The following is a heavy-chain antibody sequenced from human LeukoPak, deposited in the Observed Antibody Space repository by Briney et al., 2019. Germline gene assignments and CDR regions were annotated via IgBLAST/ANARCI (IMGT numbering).Heavy chain of an antibody. V-gene: IGHV1-2*02. Sequence: ASVKVSCKASGYTFTGYYMHWVRQAPGQGLEWMGWINPNSGGTNYAQKFQGRVTMTRDTSISTAYMELSRLRSDDTAVYYCARGRNYYDSSSPSRYWGQGTLVTVSS. CDR3: ARGRNYYDSSSPSRY. D-gene: IGHD3-22*01. J-gene: IGHJ4*02. CDR2: INPNSGGT. CDR1: GYTFTGYY.